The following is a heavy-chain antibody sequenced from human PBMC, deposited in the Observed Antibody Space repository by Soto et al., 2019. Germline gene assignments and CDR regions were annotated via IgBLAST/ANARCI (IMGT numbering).Heavy chain of an antibody. CDR1: GFTFSSYG. V-gene: IGHV3-30*03. CDR2: ISYDGSNK. CDR3: ARDWIQLWPNYYYYGMDV. J-gene: IGHJ6*02. D-gene: IGHD5-18*01. Sequence: GGSLRLSCAASGFTFSSYGMHWVRQAPGKGLEWVAVISYDGSNKYYADSVKGRFTISRDNSKNTLYLQMNSLRAEDTAVYYCARDWIQLWPNYYYYGMDVWGQGTTVTVSS.